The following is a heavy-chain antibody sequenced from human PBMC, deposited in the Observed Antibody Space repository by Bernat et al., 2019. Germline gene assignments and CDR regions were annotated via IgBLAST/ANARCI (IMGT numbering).Heavy chain of an antibody. Sequence: QLQLQESGPGLVKPSETLSLTCTVSGGSISSSSYYWGWIRQPPGKGLEWIGSVYYIGSTYYKPSLEVRVTIPVAMSKNKFTLTLSSVTDTDTAVYYCARHLAVAGTTGTIDYWGQGTLVTVSS. J-gene: IGHJ4*02. D-gene: IGHD6-19*01. CDR2: VYYIGST. V-gene: IGHV4-39*01. CDR3: ARHLAVAGTTGTIDY. CDR1: GGSISSSSYY.